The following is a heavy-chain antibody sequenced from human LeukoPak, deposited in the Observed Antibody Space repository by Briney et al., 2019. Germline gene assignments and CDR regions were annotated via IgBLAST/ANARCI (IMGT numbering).Heavy chain of an antibody. D-gene: IGHD6-13*01. V-gene: IGHV4-39*01. CDR1: GGAITTTYYQ. CDR2: VSYSGSP. Sequence: SETLSLTCTVSGGAITTTYYQWGWIRQPPGKGLEWIASVSYSGSPSYNPSLKSRVTISLNTSKNRFSLNLYSVTAAGTAMYFCVRLGHSGSSWLNWFDPWGQGTLVTVSS. CDR3: VRLGHSGSSWLNWFDP. J-gene: IGHJ5*02.